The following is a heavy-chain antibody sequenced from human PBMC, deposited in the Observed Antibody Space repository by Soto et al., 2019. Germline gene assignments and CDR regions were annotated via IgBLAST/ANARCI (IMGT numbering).Heavy chain of an antibody. D-gene: IGHD2-2*01. Sequence: QVQLVESGGGVVQPGRSLRLSCAASGFTFSSYGMHWVRQAPGKGLEWVAVIWYDGSNKYYADSVKGRFTISRDNSKNPLYLQMNSLRAEDTAVYYCARESGAYCSSTSCFDAFDIWFQGTMVSASS. CDR3: ARESGAYCSSTSCFDAFDI. J-gene: IGHJ3*02. CDR2: IWYDGSNK. CDR1: GFTFSSYG. V-gene: IGHV3-33*01.